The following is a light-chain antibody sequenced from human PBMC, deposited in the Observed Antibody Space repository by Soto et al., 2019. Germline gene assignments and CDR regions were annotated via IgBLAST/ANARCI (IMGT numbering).Light chain of an antibody. V-gene: IGLV2-8*01. CDR3: SSQGGTSPYV. Sequence: QSVLTQPPSASGSPGQSVAISCTGTASDIGGYNFVSWYPQHPGKAPKLMIYEVNKRPSGVPDRFSGSKSGNTASLTVSGLQAEDEADYYCSSQGGTSPYVFGTGTKLTVL. J-gene: IGLJ1*01. CDR1: ASDIGGYNF. CDR2: EVN.